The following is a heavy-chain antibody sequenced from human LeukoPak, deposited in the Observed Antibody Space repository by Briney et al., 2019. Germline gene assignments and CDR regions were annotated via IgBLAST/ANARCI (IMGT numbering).Heavy chain of an antibody. CDR3: ARDTVNYYDSSGYYVFDY. V-gene: IGHV4-59*12. D-gene: IGHD3-22*01. Sequence: SETLSLTCTVSGGSISSYYWSWIRQPPGKGLEGIGYIYYSGSTNYNPSLKSRVTISVDTSKNQFSLKLSSVTAADTAVYYCARDTVNYYDSSGYYVFDYWGQGTLVTVSS. CDR2: IYYSGST. CDR1: GGSISSYY. J-gene: IGHJ4*02.